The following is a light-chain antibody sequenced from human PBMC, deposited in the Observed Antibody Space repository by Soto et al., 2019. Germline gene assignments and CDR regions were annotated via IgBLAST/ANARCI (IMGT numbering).Light chain of an antibody. CDR1: QSVSIY. J-gene: IGKJ4*01. V-gene: IGKV3-20*01. CDR2: SAS. Sequence: KQSPATLSVYPGGRATLSCRASQSVSIYLAWYQQKPGQAPRLLIYSASTRATGIPDRFSGSGSGTDFTLTISRLEPEDFAVYYCQQYGTSPLTFGGGTKVDIK. CDR3: QQYGTSPLT.